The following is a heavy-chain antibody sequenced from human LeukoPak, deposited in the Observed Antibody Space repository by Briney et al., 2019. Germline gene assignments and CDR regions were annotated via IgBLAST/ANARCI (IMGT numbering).Heavy chain of an antibody. Sequence: SQTLSLTCTVSGGSISSGDYYWSWIRQPPGKGLEWIGYIYYSGRTYYNPSLKSRVTMSVDTSKNQFSLKLYSVTAADTAVYYCARGCASGYPFFDYWGQGTLVTVSS. CDR3: ARGCASGYPFFDY. CDR2: IYYSGRT. CDR1: GGSISSGDYY. V-gene: IGHV4-30-4*01. D-gene: IGHD3-22*01. J-gene: IGHJ4*02.